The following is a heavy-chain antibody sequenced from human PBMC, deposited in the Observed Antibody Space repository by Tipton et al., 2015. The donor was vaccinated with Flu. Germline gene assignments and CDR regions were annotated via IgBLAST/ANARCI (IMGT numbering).Heavy chain of an antibody. CDR3: VRDGRDGYNDLDS. V-gene: IGHV3-30*01. Sequence: RSLRLSCAASGFSFSTYGIHWVRQAPGKRLECVAVISSDGSEKYYADSAKGRFTISRDNSKNTLYLQMDSLRAEDRAVYYCVRDGRDGYNDLDSWGQGTQVTVSS. CDR1: GFSFSTYG. CDR2: ISSDGSEK. D-gene: IGHD5-24*01. J-gene: IGHJ4*02.